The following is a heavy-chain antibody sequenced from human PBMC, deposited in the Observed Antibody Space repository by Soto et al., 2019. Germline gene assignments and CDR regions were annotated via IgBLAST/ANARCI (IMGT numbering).Heavy chain of an antibody. CDR3: ARERAGWSPDAFDI. V-gene: IGHV1-69*13. D-gene: IGHD2-15*01. J-gene: IGHJ3*02. Sequence: GASVKVSCKASGGTFSSYAISWVRQAPGQGLEWMGGIIPIFGTANYAQKFQGRVTITADESTSTAYMELSSLRSEDTAVYYCARERAGWSPDAFDIWGQGTMVTVSS. CDR1: GGTFSSYA. CDR2: IIPIFGTA.